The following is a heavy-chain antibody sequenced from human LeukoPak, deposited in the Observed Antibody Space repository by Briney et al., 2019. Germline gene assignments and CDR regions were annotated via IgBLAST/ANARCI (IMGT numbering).Heavy chain of an antibody. V-gene: IGHV1-8*01. Sequence: ASVKVSCKASGYTFTSYDINWVRQATGQGLEWMGWMNPNSGNTGYAQKFQGGVTMTRNTSISTAYMELSSLRSEDTAVYYCARVLVIRAGVYMDVWGKGTTVTVSS. J-gene: IGHJ6*03. CDR3: ARVLVIRAGVYMDV. CDR1: GYTFTSYD. CDR2: MNPNSGNT. D-gene: IGHD3-9*01.